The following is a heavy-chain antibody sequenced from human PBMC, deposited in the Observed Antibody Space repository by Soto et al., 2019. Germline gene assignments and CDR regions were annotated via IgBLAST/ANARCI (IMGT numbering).Heavy chain of an antibody. CDR1: GGTFSSYA. CDR2: IIPIFGTA. V-gene: IGHV1-69*06. CDR3: AREEDIVVVPAAAGGQGQYYYYGMDV. Sequence: GASVKVSCKASGGTFSSYAISWVRQAPGQGLEWMGGIIPIFGTANYAQKFQGRVTITADKSTSTAYMELSSLRSEDTAVYYCAREEDIVVVPAAAGGQGQYYYYGMDVWGQGTTVTVSS. D-gene: IGHD2-2*01. J-gene: IGHJ6*02.